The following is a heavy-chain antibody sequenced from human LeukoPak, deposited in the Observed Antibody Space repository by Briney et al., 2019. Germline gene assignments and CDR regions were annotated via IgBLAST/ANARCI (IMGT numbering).Heavy chain of an antibody. CDR2: ISSSSSYI. CDR1: GFTFSSYS. CDR3: ARDGIAVAGFPFDY. Sequence: GGSLRLSCAASGFTFSSYSMNWVRQAPGKGLEWVSSISSSSSYIYYADSVKGRFTISRDNAKNSLYLQMNSPRAEDTAVYYCARDGIAVAGFPFDYWGQGTLVTVSS. D-gene: IGHD6-19*01. J-gene: IGHJ4*02. V-gene: IGHV3-21*01.